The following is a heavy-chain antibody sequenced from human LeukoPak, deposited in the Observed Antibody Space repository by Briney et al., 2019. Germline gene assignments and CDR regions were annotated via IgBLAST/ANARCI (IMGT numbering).Heavy chain of an antibody. D-gene: IGHD6-13*01. CDR2: IYHSGST. Sequence: SQTLSLTCAVSGGSISSGGYSWSWIRQPPGKGLEWIGYIYHSGSTYYNPSLKSRVTISVDRSKNQFSLKLSSVTAADTAVYYCARDQRIAAAGTFYYYYYDMDVWGQGTTVTVSS. V-gene: IGHV4-30-2*01. CDR3: ARDQRIAAAGTFYYYYYDMDV. CDR1: GGSISSGGYS. J-gene: IGHJ6*02.